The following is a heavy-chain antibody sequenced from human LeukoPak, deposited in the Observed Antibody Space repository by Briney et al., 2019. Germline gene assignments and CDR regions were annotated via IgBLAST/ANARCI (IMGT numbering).Heavy chain of an antibody. D-gene: IGHD3-10*01. J-gene: IGHJ5*02. CDR2: IYYTGNT. V-gene: IGHV4-39*01. Sequence: PSETLSLTCTVSGVSISSSNSYWGWIRQPPGKGLEWIGSIYYTGNTYYNASLKSRVTISIDTSKNQISLRLTSVTAADTAVYYCAAYYYGSGSHRSWFDPWGQGTLVTVSS. CDR3: AAYYYGSGSHRSWFDP. CDR1: GVSISSSNSY.